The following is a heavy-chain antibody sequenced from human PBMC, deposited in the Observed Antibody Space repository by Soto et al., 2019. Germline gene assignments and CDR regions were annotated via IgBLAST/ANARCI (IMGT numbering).Heavy chain of an antibody. V-gene: IGHV3-30*18. CDR3: AQPPTIAVADWYFDY. Sequence: VQLVESGGGVVQPGRSLRLSCAASGFTFSSYGMHWVRQAPGKGLEWVAVLSYDGSNKYYADSVKGRFTISSDNSKKPLYLQMNSLRAEATAVYYWAQPPTIAVADWYFDYWGQGTLVTVSS. CDR2: LSYDGSNK. D-gene: IGHD6-19*01. CDR1: GFTFSSYG. J-gene: IGHJ4*02.